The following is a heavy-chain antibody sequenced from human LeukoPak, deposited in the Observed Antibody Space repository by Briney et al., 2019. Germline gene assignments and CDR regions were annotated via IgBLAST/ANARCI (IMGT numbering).Heavy chain of an antibody. CDR3: AGELVATLDY. V-gene: IGHV3-30*04. D-gene: IGHD5-12*01. CDR1: GFSFSSYP. J-gene: IGHJ4*02. CDR2: VSYDGTDK. Sequence: PGRSLRLSCTASGFSFSSYPMHWVRQAPGKGLEWVAVVSYDGTDKDYADSVKGRFTISRDNLKNTLYLELNSLRTEDTALYCAGELVATLDYWGQGTVVTVSS.